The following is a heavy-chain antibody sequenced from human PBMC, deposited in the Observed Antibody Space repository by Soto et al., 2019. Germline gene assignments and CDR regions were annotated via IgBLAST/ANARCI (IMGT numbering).Heavy chain of an antibody. D-gene: IGHD3-9*01. CDR3: ARHGGALRYFDWPIREGNYYYGMDV. J-gene: IGHJ6*02. Sequence: GESLKISCKGSGYSFTSYWIGWVRQMPGKGLEWMGIIYPGDSDTRYSPSFQGQVTISAAKSISTAYLQWSSLKASDTAMYYCARHGGALRYFDWPIREGNYYYGMDVWGQGTTVTVSS. V-gene: IGHV5-51*01. CDR2: IYPGDSDT. CDR1: GYSFTSYW.